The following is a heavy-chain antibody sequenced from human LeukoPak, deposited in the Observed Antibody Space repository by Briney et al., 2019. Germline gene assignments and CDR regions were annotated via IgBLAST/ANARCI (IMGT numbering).Heavy chain of an antibody. Sequence: PGGSLRLSCAASGFTFSSYAMNWVRQAPGKGLEWVSGSSGSGSSTYYLDSVKGRFTISRDNSKNTLYLQMNSLRAEDTAVYYCAKNYYDSSGYYNWFDSWGQGTLDTVSS. D-gene: IGHD3-22*01. V-gene: IGHV3-23*01. J-gene: IGHJ5*01. CDR3: AKNYYDSSGYYNWFDS. CDR2: SSGSGSST. CDR1: GFTFSSYA.